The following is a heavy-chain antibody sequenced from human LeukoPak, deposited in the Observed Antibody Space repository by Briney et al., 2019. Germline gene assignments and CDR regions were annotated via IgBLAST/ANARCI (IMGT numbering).Heavy chain of an antibody. Sequence: GGSLRLSCSASGFTFSSYGMHWVRQAPGKGLEWVAVISYDGSNKYYADSVKGRFTISRDNSKNTLYLQMNSLRAEDTAVYYCARGLERDWLDPWGQGTLVTVSS. CDR3: ARGLERDWLDP. D-gene: IGHD1-1*01. CDR1: GFTFSSYG. V-gene: IGHV3-30*03. CDR2: ISYDGSNK. J-gene: IGHJ5*02.